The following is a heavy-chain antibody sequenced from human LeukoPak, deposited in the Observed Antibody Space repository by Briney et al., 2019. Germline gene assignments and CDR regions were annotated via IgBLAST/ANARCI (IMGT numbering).Heavy chain of an antibody. CDR1: GGSISSYY. V-gene: IGHV4-4*09. D-gene: IGHD1-26*01. CDR2: IYTSGST. J-gene: IGHJ4*02. Sequence: PSETLSLTCTVSGGSISSYYWSWIRQPPGKGLEWIGYIYTSGSTNYNPSLKSRVTISVDTSKNQFSLKLSSVTAVDTAVYYCARLNWDYYFDYWGQGTLVTVSS. CDR3: ARLNWDYYFDY.